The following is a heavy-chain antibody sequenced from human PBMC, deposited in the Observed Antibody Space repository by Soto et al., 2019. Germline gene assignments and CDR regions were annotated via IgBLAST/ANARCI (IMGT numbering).Heavy chain of an antibody. Sequence: HPGGSLRLSCVASGFSFSSQAMHWVRQAPGKGLEWVAAISNDGNRQLYADSVKDRFTISRDNSKNTLYLQMNSLRLEDTAVYYCARDRSSGWSLDYWGQGTLVTVSS. CDR2: ISNDGNRQ. CDR1: GFSFSSQA. D-gene: IGHD6-19*01. J-gene: IGHJ4*02. CDR3: ARDRSSGWSLDY. V-gene: IGHV3-30-3*01.